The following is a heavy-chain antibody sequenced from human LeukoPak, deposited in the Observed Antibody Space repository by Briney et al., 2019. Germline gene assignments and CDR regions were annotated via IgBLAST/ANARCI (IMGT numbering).Heavy chain of an antibody. CDR1: GYTFTSLD. Sequence: ASVKVSCKASGYTFTSLDINWVRQATGQGLEWMGWMNPNSGNTGYAQKFQGRVTMTRNTSISTAYMELSSLRSEDTAVYYCARGGRHSYGFSLFDYWGQGTLVTVSS. D-gene: IGHD5-18*01. CDR3: ARGGRHSYGFSLFDY. J-gene: IGHJ4*02. V-gene: IGHV1-8*02. CDR2: MNPNSGNT.